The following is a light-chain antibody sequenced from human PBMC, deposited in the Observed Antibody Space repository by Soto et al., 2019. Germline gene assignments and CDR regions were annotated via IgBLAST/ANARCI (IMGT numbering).Light chain of an antibody. V-gene: IGLV2-8*01. CDR3: SSYAVSKSLV. CDR1: SSDVGAYNY. Sequence: QSALTQPPSASGSPGQSVAISCTGTSSDVGAYNYVSWFQQHPGKAPKLIIYEVTKRPSGVTERFSGSKSGNTATLTVSGLQAEDEADYCCSSYAVSKSLVFGGGTKLTVL. CDR2: EVT. J-gene: IGLJ3*02.